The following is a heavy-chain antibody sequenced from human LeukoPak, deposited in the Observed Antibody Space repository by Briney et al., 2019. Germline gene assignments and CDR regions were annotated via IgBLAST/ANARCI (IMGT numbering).Heavy chain of an antibody. V-gene: IGHV3-23*01. Sequence: GGSLRLPCAASGFSFSSYGMSWVRQAPGKVLEWISAISGSGGTTYYADSVEGRFTGSRDKSKHTLYLQVNSLSAEDTALYYCARDRMGAILYFDSWGQGTLVPVSS. J-gene: IGHJ4*02. CDR3: ARDRMGAILYFDS. CDR1: GFSFSSYG. D-gene: IGHD1-26*01. CDR2: ISGSGGTT.